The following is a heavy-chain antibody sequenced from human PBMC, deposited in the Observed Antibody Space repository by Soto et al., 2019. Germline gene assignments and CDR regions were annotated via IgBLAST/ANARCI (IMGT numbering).Heavy chain of an antibody. CDR3: ARVYHFWSGYVRFDP. CDR2: INHSGST. Sequence: ETLSLTCAVYGGSFSGYYWSWIRQPPGKGLEWIGEINHSGSTNYNPSLKSRVTISVDTSKNQFSLKLSSVTAADTAVYYCARVYHFWSGYVRFDPWGQGTLVTVSS. J-gene: IGHJ5*02. V-gene: IGHV4-34*01. CDR1: GGSFSGYY. D-gene: IGHD3-3*01.